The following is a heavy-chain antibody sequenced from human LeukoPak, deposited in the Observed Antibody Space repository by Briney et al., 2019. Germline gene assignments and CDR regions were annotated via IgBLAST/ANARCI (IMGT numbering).Heavy chain of an antibody. J-gene: IGHJ4*01. V-gene: IGHV1-18*01. CDR1: GYTFSNYG. CDR3: ARDNNKVVDH. D-gene: IGHD1/OR15-1a*01. Sequence: ASVKVSCKTSGYTFSNYGISWVRQAPGQGLEWMGWITAYNGNRLYAQRFQGRITLTTDTSTSTSYMELRSLEYDDTAIYYCARDNNKVVDHWGQGTLVTVSS. CDR2: ITAYNGNR.